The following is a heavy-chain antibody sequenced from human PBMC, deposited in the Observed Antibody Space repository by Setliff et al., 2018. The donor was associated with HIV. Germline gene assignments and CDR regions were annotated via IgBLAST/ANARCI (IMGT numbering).Heavy chain of an antibody. CDR3: SRGGGYSSSPSL. D-gene: IGHD6-13*01. J-gene: IGHJ4*02. Sequence: SCNVSGGSISSYYWNWIRQPPGKGLEWIGYIYYSGNTNYNPSLKSRVIISVDTSKNQFSLKLNSVTAADTAVYYCSRGGGYSSSPSLWGQGTLVTVSS. CDR2: IYYSGNT. V-gene: IGHV4-59*01. CDR1: GGSISSYY.